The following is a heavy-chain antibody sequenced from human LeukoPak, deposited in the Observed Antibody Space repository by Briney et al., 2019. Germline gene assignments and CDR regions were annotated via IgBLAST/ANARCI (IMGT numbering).Heavy chain of an antibody. J-gene: IGHJ4*02. CDR3: AKGLDLGYTYGYDY. CDR2: ISSSDGNT. D-gene: IGHD5-18*01. Sequence: GGSLRLSCAASGFTFSSYALSWVRQAPGEGLEWVSAISSSDGNTYYADSVKGRFTISRDYSKSTLYLQMNSLGAEDTAVYYCAKGLDLGYTYGYDYWGQGTLVTVSS. V-gene: IGHV3-23*01. CDR1: GFTFSSYA.